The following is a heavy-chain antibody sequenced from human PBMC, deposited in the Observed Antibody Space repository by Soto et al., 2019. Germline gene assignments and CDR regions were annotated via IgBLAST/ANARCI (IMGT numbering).Heavy chain of an antibody. Sequence: GGSLRLSCAASGFTFDDYAMHWVRQAPGKGLEWVSGISWNSGSIGYADSVKGRFTISRDNAKNSLYLQMNSLRAEDTALYYCAKDIGSSTSCRYCSGGSPPPSNYYYYYMDVWGKGTTVTVSS. CDR2: ISWNSGSI. CDR3: AKDIGSSTSCRYCSGGSPPPSNYYYYYMDV. CDR1: GFTFDDYA. V-gene: IGHV3-9*01. J-gene: IGHJ6*03. D-gene: IGHD2-15*01.